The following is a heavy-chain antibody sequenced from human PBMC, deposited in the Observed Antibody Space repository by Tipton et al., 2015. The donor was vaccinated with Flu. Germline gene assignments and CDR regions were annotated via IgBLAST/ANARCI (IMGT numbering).Heavy chain of an antibody. D-gene: IGHD3-16*01. J-gene: IGHJ4*02. CDR1: GGSIININW. CDR2: IHHSGRT. V-gene: IGHV4-4*02. Sequence: PGLVKPSGTLSLTCGVSGGSIININWWSWVRQPPGKGLEWLAEIHHSGRTNYNPSLKSRLTISVDKSKNQFSLRLSSVTAADTAVYYCATRSLTFGQFDYWGQGTLVTVSS. CDR3: ATRSLTFGQFDY.